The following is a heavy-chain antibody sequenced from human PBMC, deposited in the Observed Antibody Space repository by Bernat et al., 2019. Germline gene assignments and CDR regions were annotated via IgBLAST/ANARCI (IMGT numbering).Heavy chain of an antibody. Sequence: QVQLVQSGAEVKKPGASVKVSCKASGYPFTSYGISWVRQAPGQGLEWMGWISAYNRNTNYAQKLQGRVTMTTDTSTSTAYMELRCLRSDDTAVYYCARDAPEGRLRVLEWFTAYYYYMDVWGKGTTVTVSS. J-gene: IGHJ6*03. V-gene: IGHV1-18*01. CDR1: GYPFTSYG. D-gene: IGHD3-3*01. CDR3: ARDAPEGRLRVLEWFTAYYYYMDV. CDR2: ISAYNRNT.